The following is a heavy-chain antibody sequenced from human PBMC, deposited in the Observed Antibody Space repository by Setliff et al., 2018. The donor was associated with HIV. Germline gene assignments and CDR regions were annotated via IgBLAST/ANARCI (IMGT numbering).Heavy chain of an antibody. Sequence: GASVKVSCKASGYTFTSYYLHWVRQAPGQGLEWMGMINPSGGSASYAQKFQGRVTMSRDTSTSTVYMELTSLRSDDTAVYFCAREPPEVTITTHKLDIWGQGTLVTVSS. D-gene: IGHD1-1*01. CDR3: AREPPEVTITTHKLDI. CDR2: INPSGGSA. J-gene: IGHJ3*02. CDR1: GYTFTSYY. V-gene: IGHV1-46*01.